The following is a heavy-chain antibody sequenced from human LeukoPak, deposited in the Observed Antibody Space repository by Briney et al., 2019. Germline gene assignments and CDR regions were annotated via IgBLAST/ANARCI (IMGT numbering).Heavy chain of an antibody. Sequence: SETLSLTRAVSGGSISSGGYSWSWIRQPPGKGLEWIGYIYHSGSTYYNPSLKSRVTISVDRSKNQSSLKLSSVTAADTAVYYCARQYSSSSPLDYWGQGTLVTVSS. CDR2: IYHSGST. V-gene: IGHV4-30-2*01. CDR3: ARQYSSSSPLDY. J-gene: IGHJ4*02. D-gene: IGHD6-6*01. CDR1: GGSISSGGYS.